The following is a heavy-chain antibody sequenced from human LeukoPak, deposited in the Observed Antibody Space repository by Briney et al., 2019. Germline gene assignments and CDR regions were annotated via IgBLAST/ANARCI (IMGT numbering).Heavy chain of an antibody. CDR1: GFIFDEYA. D-gene: IGHD1-26*01. CDR3: AKGNGGSYSYYFDC. V-gene: IGHV3-9*01. Sequence: GGSLRLSCAASGFIFDEYAMHWVRQAPGKGLEWVSSISWNRGSIAYADSVKGRFTISRDNSKNSLFLQMSGLGPEDTALYYCAKGNGGSYSYYFDCWGQGTLVTVSS. J-gene: IGHJ4*02. CDR2: ISWNRGSI.